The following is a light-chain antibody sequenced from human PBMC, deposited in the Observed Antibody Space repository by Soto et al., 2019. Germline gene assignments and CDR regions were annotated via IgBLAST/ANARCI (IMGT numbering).Light chain of an antibody. CDR3: QKYNSAPWT. CDR2: VAS. Sequence: DIQMTQSPSSLSASVGDRVTITCRASQGISNYLAWYQQQPGKVPKLLIYVASTLQSGVPSRFSGSGSGTAFTLTISSLQPEDVATYYGQKYNSAPWTFGQGTKVEIK. J-gene: IGKJ1*01. V-gene: IGKV1-27*01. CDR1: QGISNY.